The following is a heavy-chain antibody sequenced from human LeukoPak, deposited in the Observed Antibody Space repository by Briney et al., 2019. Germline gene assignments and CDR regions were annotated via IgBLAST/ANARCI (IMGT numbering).Heavy chain of an antibody. V-gene: IGHV4-30-4*01. J-gene: IGHJ4*02. D-gene: IGHD5-18*01. CDR1: GGSISSGDYY. CDR3: ASFYTAMVIGFEDY. CDR2: IYYSGGT. Sequence: PSQTLSLTCTVSGGSISSGDYYWSWIRQPPGKGLEWIGYIYYSGGTYYNPSLKSRVTISVDTSKNQFSLKLSSVTAADTAVYYCASFYTAMVIGFEDYWGQGTLVTVSS.